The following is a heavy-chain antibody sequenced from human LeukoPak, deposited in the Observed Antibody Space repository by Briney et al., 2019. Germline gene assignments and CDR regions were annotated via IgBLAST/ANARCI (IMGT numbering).Heavy chain of an antibody. CDR2: ISGSGAST. D-gene: IGHD3-16*01. CDR1: GFTFSNYA. Sequence: PGGSLRLSCAASGFTFSNYAMSWVRQAPGKGLEWVSTISGSGASTYYADSVKGRFTISRDNSKNTLYLQMNSLRAEDTAVYFCAKGGAFRVVYFDYWGQGTLVTVSS. J-gene: IGHJ4*02. V-gene: IGHV3-23*01. CDR3: AKGGAFRVVYFDY.